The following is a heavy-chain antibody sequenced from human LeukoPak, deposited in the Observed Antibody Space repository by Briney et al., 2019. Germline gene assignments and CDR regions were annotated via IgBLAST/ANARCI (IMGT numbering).Heavy chain of an antibody. CDR1: GYTLTELS. V-gene: IGHV1-2*02. CDR2: INPNSGGT. J-gene: IGHJ6*03. CDR3: ARDYAEEYYYYYMDV. Sequence: ASVKVSCKVSGYTLTELSMHWVRQAPGQGLEWMGWINPNSGGTNYAQEFQGRVTMTRDTSISTAYMELSRLRSDDTAVYYCARDYAEEYYYYYMDVWGKGTTVTVSS. D-gene: IGHD3-16*01.